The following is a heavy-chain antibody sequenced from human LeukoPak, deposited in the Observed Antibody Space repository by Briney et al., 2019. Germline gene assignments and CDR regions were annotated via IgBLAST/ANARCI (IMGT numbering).Heavy chain of an antibody. Sequence: SETLSLTCTVSGGSISSYYWSWIRQPPGKGLEWIGYIYCSATTNYNPSLKSRVTISVDTSKNQFSLKLSSVTAADTAVYYCARGVEYSSSSGLGYWGQGTLVSLSS. J-gene: IGHJ4*02. CDR2: IYCSATT. V-gene: IGHV4-59*01. CDR1: GGSISSYY. D-gene: IGHD6-6*01. CDR3: ARGVEYSSSSGLGY.